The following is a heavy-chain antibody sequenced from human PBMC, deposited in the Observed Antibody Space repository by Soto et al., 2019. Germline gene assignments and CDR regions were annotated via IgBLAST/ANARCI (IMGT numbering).Heavy chain of an antibody. CDR1: GASINTTTYL. CDR2: IYYNCKT. CDR3: AKNLPRTARFDY. V-gene: IGHV4-39*01. D-gene: IGHD6-6*01. J-gene: IGHJ4*02. Sequence: PPETLSLTCTPSGASINTTTYLSAWVRQPPGKGLERVGSIYYNCKTHYNPSIKSRTTISVDRSRNQFSLQLSSVTAADTAVYYCAKNLPRTARFDYWGQGTVPTVSS.